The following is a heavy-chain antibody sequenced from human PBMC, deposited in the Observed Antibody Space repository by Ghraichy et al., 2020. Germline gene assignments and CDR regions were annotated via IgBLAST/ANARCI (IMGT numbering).Heavy chain of an antibody. V-gene: IGHV3-7*03. Sequence: GGSLRLSCEASGFASSSHYMTWVRQAPGKGLEWVANIKQDGRDKNYVDSVKGRFTISRDNTKNSVYLQMNSLRAEDTAIYYCAREALVAVPVRMDDAFDFWGQGTMVAVSS. CDR1: GFASSSHY. CDR3: AREALVAVPVRMDDAFDF. CDR2: IKQDGRDK. J-gene: IGHJ3*01. D-gene: IGHD2-2*01.